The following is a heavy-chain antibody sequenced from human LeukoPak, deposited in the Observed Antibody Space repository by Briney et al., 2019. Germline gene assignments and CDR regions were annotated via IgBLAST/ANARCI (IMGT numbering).Heavy chain of an antibody. J-gene: IGHJ4*02. D-gene: IGHD3-22*01. CDR2: INWNGGST. V-gene: IGHV3-20*04. Sequence: PGVSLRLSCAASGFTLDDYGMSWVRQAPGKGLEWVSGINWNGGSTGYADSVKGRFTISRDNAKNSLYLQMNSLRAEDTALYYCASDSYYYDSSGYPPAYWGQGTLVTVSS. CDR3: ASDSYYYDSSGYPPAY. CDR1: GFTLDDYG.